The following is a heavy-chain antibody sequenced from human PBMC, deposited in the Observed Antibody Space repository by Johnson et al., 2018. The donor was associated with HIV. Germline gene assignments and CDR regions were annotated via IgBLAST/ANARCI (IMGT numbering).Heavy chain of an antibody. D-gene: IGHD3-22*01. Sequence: AVISYDGTNQYHADSVKGRFTISRDNSKNTLYLQMNSLRAEDTAVYYCARDSYYDSSGYYSPPHDAFDIWGQGTMVTVSS. J-gene: IGHJ3*02. CDR2: ISYDGTNQ. V-gene: IGHV3-30*03. CDR3: ARDSYYDSSGYYSPPHDAFDI.